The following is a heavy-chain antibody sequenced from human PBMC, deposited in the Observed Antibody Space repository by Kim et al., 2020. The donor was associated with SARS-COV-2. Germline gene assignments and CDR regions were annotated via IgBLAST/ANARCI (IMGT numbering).Heavy chain of an antibody. CDR1: RFTFSSYS. J-gene: IGHJ5*02. CDR3: ARGSIDYDILTGSEQLNPFDP. D-gene: IGHD3-9*01. Sequence: GGSLRLSCAASRFTFSSYSMNWVRQAPGKGLEWVSSISSSTIYIYYADSVKGRFTISRDNAKNSLYLQMNSLRAEDTAVYYCARGSIDYDILTGSEQLNPFDPWGQGTLVTVSS. V-gene: IGHV3-21*01. CDR2: ISSSTIYI.